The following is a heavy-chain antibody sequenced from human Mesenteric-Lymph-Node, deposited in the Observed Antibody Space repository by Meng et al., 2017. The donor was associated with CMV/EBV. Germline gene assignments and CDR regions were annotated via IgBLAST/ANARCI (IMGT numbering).Heavy chain of an antibody. D-gene: IGHD5-18*01. J-gene: IGHJ4*02. CDR3: ARGGSGYSYGLGY. CDR1: GFTVSSNY. CDR2: IYSGGST. V-gene: IGHV3-53*01. Sequence: GESLKISCAASGFTVSSNYMSWVRQAPGKGLEWVSVIYSGGSTYYADSVKGRFTISRDNSKNTLYLQMNSLRAEDTAVYYCARGGSGYSYGLGYWGQGTLVTVSS.